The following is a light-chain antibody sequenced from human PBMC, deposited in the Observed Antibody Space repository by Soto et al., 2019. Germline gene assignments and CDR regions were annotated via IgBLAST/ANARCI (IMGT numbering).Light chain of an antibody. CDR2: DAS. CDR1: QDISNY. CDR3: QQYDNLLPG. V-gene: IGKV1-33*01. Sequence: DIQMTQSPSSLSASVGDRVTITCQASQDISNYLNWYQQKPGKAPKLLIYDASNLETGVPSRFSGSGSVTDFTFTISSLQPEDIATYYCQQYDNLLPGFGPGTKVDIK. J-gene: IGKJ3*01.